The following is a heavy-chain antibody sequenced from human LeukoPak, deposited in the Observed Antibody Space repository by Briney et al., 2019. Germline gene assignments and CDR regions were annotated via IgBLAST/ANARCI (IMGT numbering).Heavy chain of an antibody. V-gene: IGHV1-18*01. D-gene: IGHD2-2*01. CDR2: ISAYNGNT. CDR3: AREPYCSSTSCYEGTYPDYYYYGMDV. Sequence: ASVKASCKASGYTFTSYGISWVRQAPGQGLEWMGWISAYNGNTNYAQKLQGRVTMTTDTSTSTAYMELRSLRSDDTAVYYCAREPYCSSTSCYEGTYPDYYYYGMDVWGQGTTVTVSS. CDR1: GYTFTSYG. J-gene: IGHJ6*02.